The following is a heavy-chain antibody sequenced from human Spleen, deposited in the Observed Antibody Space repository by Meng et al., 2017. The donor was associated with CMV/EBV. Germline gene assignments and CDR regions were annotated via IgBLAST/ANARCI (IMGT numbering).Heavy chain of an antibody. CDR2: VYRGGTT. V-gene: IGHV3-66*02. CDR1: GFTVSGNY. J-gene: IGHJ4*03. Sequence: CAAAGFTVSGNYMSWVRQAPGKGLEWVSMVYRGGTTDYAESVKGRFTISRDNSKNTVYLQMNSLRPEDTAVYYCARDSYGGEGYFDHWGQGALVTVSS. D-gene: IGHD4-17*01. CDR3: ARDSYGGEGYFDH.